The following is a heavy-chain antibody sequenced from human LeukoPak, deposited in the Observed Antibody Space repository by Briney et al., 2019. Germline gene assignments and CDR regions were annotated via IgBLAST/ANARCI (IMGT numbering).Heavy chain of an antibody. D-gene: IGHD3-22*01. V-gene: IGHV1-2*02. J-gene: IGHJ4*02. Sequence: GASVKVSCKASGYTFTGHYMHWVRQAPGQGLEWMGWINPNSGGTNYAQKFQGRVTMTRDTSISTAYMELSRLRSDDTAVYYCARVDYYDSSGYYYGIDYWGQGTLVTVSS. CDR3: ARVDYYDSSGYYYGIDY. CDR1: GYTFTGHY. CDR2: INPNSGGT.